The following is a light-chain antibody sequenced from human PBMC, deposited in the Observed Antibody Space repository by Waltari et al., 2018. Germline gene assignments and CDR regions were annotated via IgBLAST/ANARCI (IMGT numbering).Light chain of an antibody. CDR2: EVS. CDR1: SNDCGFYNY. J-gene: IGLJ1*01. V-gene: IGLV2-14*01. CDR3: SAYTSTSALV. Sequence: QSALTQPASVSGSPGQSITISCTGTSNDCGFYNYVSWYQQHPGKAPKVIIYEVSNRPSGISNRFSGSKSGNTASLTISGLQPEDEADYHCSAYTSTSALVFGTGTKVTVL.